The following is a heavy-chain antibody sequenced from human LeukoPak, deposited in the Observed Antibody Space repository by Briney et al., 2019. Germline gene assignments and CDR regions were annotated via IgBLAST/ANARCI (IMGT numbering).Heavy chain of an antibody. D-gene: IGHD4-23*01. V-gene: IGHV1-24*01. J-gene: IGHJ4*02. CDR1: GYTLTELS. Sequence: ASVKVSCKVSGYTLTELSMHWVRQAPGKELEWMGGFDPEDGETIYAQKFQGRVTMTEDTSTDTAYMELSSLRSEDTAVYYCATSATTVVTPDYWGQGTLVTVSS. CDR3: ATSATTVVTPDY. CDR2: FDPEDGET.